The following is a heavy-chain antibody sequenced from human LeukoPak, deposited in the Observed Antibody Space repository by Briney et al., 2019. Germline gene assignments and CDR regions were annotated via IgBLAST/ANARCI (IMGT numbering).Heavy chain of an antibody. Sequence: SETLSLTCAVYGGSFSGYYWSWIRQPPGKGLEWIGEINHSGSTNYNPSLKSRVTISVDTSKNQFSLKLSSVTAADTAVYYCAESYRYNWFDPWGQGTLVTVSS. V-gene: IGHV4-34*01. CDR1: GGSFSGYY. CDR2: INHSGST. D-gene: IGHD2-2*01. CDR3: AESYRYNWFDP. J-gene: IGHJ5*02.